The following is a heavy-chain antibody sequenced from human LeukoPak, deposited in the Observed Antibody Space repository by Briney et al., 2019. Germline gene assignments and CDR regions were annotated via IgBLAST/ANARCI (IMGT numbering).Heavy chain of an antibody. CDR1: GFTFSSYG. CDR3: TRFLFYYDSSGYYDYFDY. Sequence: GGSLRLSCAASGFTFSSYGMHWVRQAPGKGLEWVAFIRYDGSNKYYADSVKGRFTISRDNSKNTLYLQMNSLRAEDTAVYYCTRFLFYYDSSGYYDYFDYWGQGTLVTVSS. CDR2: IRYDGSNK. J-gene: IGHJ4*02. D-gene: IGHD3-22*01. V-gene: IGHV3-30*02.